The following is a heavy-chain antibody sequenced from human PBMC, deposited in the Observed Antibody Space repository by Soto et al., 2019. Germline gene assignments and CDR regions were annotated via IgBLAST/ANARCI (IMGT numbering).Heavy chain of an antibody. V-gene: IGHV3-21*01. CDR1: GFTFSNYG. D-gene: IGHD4-17*01. CDR3: ARDLGAVTTLGFQN. J-gene: IGHJ1*01. Sequence: EVQLVESGGGLVKPGGSLRLSCAASGFTFSNYGMNWVRQAPGKGLEWVSFITSSSCIFYADSVKGRFTISRDNAKNALYLQMNSLRAEDTAVYYCARDLGAVTTLGFQNWGQGTLVTVSS. CDR2: ITSSSCI.